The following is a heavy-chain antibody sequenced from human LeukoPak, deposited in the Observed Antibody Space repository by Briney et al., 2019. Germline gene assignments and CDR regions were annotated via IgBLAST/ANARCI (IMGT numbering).Heavy chain of an antibody. CDR3: AKHLNGTKSSDY. J-gene: IGHJ4*02. Sequence: PGGSLRLSCAASGFTFSNYAMSWVRQAPGKGLEWVSAITDSGGGTYYADSVKGRFTISRDNSENTLYLQMHSLRAEDTAVYYCAKHLNGTKSSDYWGQGALVTASS. D-gene: IGHD1-7*01. CDR2: ITDSGGGT. CDR1: GFTFSNYA. V-gene: IGHV3-23*01.